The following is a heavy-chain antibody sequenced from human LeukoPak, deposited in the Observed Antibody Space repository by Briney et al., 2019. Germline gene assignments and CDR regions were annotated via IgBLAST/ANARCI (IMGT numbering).Heavy chain of an antibody. CDR3: ARDTDYYGSGSWVG. V-gene: IGHV4-59*11. D-gene: IGHD3-10*01. CDR2: IYYSGST. Sequence: SETLSLTCTVSGGSISSHYWSWVREPPGKGLEWIGYIYYSGSTNYNPSLKSRVTISVDTSKNQFSLKLSSVTAADTAVYYCARDTDYYGSGSWVGWGQGTLVTVSS. J-gene: IGHJ4*02. CDR1: GGSISSHY.